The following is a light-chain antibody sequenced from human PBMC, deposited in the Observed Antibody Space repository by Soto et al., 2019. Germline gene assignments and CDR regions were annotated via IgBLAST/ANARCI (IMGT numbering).Light chain of an antibody. CDR2: DAS. CDR3: QQHTNRLS. CDR1: QSVSNY. Sequence: EIVLTQSPATLSLSPGERATLSCRASQSVSNYLAWYQQKPGQAPRLLIYDASNRATGIPARFSGSGSGTDFTLPISPLEPEDFAVYYGQQHTNRLSFGGGPRVDIK. J-gene: IGKJ4*01. V-gene: IGKV3-11*01.